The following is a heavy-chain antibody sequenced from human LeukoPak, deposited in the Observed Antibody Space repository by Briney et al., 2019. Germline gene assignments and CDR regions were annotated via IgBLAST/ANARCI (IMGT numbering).Heavy chain of an antibody. Sequence: VRSLRLSCAASGFTFSTYGMHWVRQAPGKGLEWVAVITFDGSNKYYADSVKGQFTISRDNSKNTLYLQMNSLRAEDTALYYCAKGWSGESFGAQFDYWGQGTLVTVSS. CDR2: ITFDGSNK. V-gene: IGHV3-30*18. CDR3: AKGWSGESFGAQFDY. J-gene: IGHJ4*02. CDR1: GFTFSTYG. D-gene: IGHD3-10*01.